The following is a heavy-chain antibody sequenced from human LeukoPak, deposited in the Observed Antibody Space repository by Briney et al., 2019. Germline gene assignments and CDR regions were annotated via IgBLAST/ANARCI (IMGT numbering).Heavy chain of an antibody. V-gene: IGHV1-2*02. CDR2: INPNSGGT. J-gene: IGHJ3*02. Sequence: ASVKVSCKASGYTFTGYYMHWVRQAPGQGLEWMGWINPNSGGTNYAQKFQGRVTMTRDTSISKAYMELSRLRSDDTAVYYCARGHYVWGSNRSNDAFDIWGQGTMVTVSS. D-gene: IGHD3-16*02. CDR3: ARGHYVWGSNRSNDAFDI. CDR1: GYTFTGYY.